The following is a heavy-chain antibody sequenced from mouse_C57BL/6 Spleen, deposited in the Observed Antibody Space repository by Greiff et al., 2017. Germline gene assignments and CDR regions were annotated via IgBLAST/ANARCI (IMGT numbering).Heavy chain of an antibody. CDR2: ITPNSGST. CDR1: GYTFTSYW. V-gene: IGHV1-64*01. J-gene: IGHJ4*01. CDR3: AGYYSNSMDY. D-gene: IGHD2-5*01. Sequence: QVQLQQPGAELVKPGASVKLSCKASGYTFTSYWMHWVKQRPGQGLEWIGMITPNSGSTNYNEKFKSKATLTVDKSSSTAYMQLSSLTSEDSAVYYCAGYYSNSMDYWGQGTSVTVSS.